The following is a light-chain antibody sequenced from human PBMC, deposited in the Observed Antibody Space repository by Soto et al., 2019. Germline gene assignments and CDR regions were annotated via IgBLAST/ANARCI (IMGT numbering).Light chain of an antibody. V-gene: IGKV3-15*01. CDR2: GAS. CDR1: QSVSSN. J-gene: IGKJ1*01. Sequence: EIVMTQSPATLSVSPGERATLSCRASQSVSSNLAWYQQKPGQAPRLLIYGASTRATGIPARFSGSGSGTEFTLTISSLQSEYFAVYYCQQYNNWPPFTFGQGTKVEIK. CDR3: QQYNNWPPFT.